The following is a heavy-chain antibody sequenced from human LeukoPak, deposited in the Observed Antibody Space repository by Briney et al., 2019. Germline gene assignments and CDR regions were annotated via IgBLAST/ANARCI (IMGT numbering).Heavy chain of an antibody. Sequence: ASVKVSCKASGYTFTSYDINWVRQATGQGLEWMGWMNPNSGNTGYAQKFQARVTITRNTSISTAYMELSSLRSEDTTVYYCVRGLRKKNRNYVCYWFDPCGQGTLVTVSS. V-gene: IGHV1-8*03. J-gene: IGHJ5*02. CDR1: GYTFTSYD. D-gene: IGHD1-7*01. CDR3: VRGLRKKNRNYVCYWFDP. CDR2: MNPNSGNT.